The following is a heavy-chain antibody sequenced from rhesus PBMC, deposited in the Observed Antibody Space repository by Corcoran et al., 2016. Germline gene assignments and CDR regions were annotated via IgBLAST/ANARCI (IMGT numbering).Heavy chain of an antibody. CDR3: AKNTNFWTGYYFDY. V-gene: IGHV3S5*01. CDR1: GFTFSSYG. Sequence: EVQLVETGGGLVQPGGSLKLSCAASGFTFSSYGMSWVRQGPGKELSGGSAINSGGGSTYYPDSVEGRFNISRDNSKNTLYLLMNSLRAEDTAVYYCAKNTNFWTGYYFDYWGQGVLVTVSS. CDR2: INSGGGST. D-gene: IGHD3-3*01. J-gene: IGHJ4*01.